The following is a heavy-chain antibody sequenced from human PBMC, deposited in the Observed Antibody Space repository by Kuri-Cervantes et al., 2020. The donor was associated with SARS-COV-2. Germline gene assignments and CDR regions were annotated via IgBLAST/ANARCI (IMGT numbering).Heavy chain of an antibody. CDR3: ARERRVYSSSRGAYYYYYMDV. J-gene: IGHJ6*03. D-gene: IGHD6-6*01. V-gene: IGHV4-30-2*01. Sequence: SETLSLTCTVSGGSISSGGYYWSWIRQPPGKGLEWIGYIYHSGSTYYNPSLKSRVTISVDRSKNQFPLKLSSVTAADTAVYYCARERRVYSSSRGAYYYYYMDVWGKGTTVTVSS. CDR1: GGSISSGGYY. CDR2: IYHSGST.